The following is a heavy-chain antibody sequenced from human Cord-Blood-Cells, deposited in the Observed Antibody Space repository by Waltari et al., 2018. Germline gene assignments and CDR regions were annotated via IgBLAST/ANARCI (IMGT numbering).Heavy chain of an antibody. D-gene: IGHD6-6*01. V-gene: IGHV4-39*01. CDR2: IYYSGST. CDR1: GGSISSSSYY. Sequence: QLQLQESGPGLVKPSETLSLTCTVSGGSISSSSYYWGWIRQPPGKGLEWIGSIYYSGSTYYNPYLKSRVTISVDTSKNQFSLKLSSVTAADTAVYYCAREVYKEYSSSSYAFDIWGQGTMVTVSS. CDR3: AREVYKEYSSSSYAFDI. J-gene: IGHJ3*02.